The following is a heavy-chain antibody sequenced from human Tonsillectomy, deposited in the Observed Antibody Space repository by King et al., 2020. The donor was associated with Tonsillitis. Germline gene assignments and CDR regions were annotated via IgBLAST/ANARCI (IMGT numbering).Heavy chain of an antibody. CDR2: ISSRYYTI. CDR1: GFSFSSYS. V-gene: IGHV3-48*04. Sequence: DVQLVESGGGLVQPGGSLRLSCAASGFSFSSYSMNWVRQAPGRGLEWVSHISSRYYTIYYADSVKGRFTISRENAKNSLYLQMNSLRAEDTAVYYCTREYYFDTSSYYDESENFDYWGQGTLVTVSS. D-gene: IGHD3-22*01. CDR3: TREYYFDTSSYYDESENFDY. J-gene: IGHJ4*02.